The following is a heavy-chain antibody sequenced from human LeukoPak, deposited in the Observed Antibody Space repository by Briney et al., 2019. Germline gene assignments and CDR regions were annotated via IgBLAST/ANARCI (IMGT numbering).Heavy chain of an antibody. CDR1: GFTFSDYA. CDR2: ASHDEVGK. Sequence: GGSLRLSCVGSGFTFSDYAIHWVRQAPGKGLEWVAVASHDEVGKQFADSVKGRFTLSRDNSRDSVHLQMNRLRDEDTGVYYCAKDRGYGEHEPFESWGQGSLVAVSS. V-gene: IGHV3-30*18. D-gene: IGHD4-17*01. J-gene: IGHJ4*02. CDR3: AKDRGYGEHEPFES.